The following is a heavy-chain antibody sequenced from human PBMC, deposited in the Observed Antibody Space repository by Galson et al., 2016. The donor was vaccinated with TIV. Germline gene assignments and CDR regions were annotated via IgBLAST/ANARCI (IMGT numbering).Heavy chain of an antibody. CDR3: ARVGSTGWAHYFDY. CDR2: TTYDDSQK. J-gene: IGHJ4*02. Sequence: SLRLSCAASGFTFSSYTMHWIRQAPGKGLEWLAVTTYDDSQKYYADSVKGRFTISRDNSGNTLYLQMNSLTAEDTAVYYCARVGSTGWAHYFDYWGQGSLVTVSS. D-gene: IGHD6-19*01. V-gene: IGHV3-30*04. CDR1: GFTFSSYT.